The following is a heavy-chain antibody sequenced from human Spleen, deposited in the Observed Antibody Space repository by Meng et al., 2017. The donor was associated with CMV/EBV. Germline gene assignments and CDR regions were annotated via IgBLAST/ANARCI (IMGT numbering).Heavy chain of an antibody. D-gene: IGHD3-3*01. J-gene: IGHJ6*02. CDR1: GFTFSSYS. V-gene: IGHV3-21*01. CDR3: ARDWGYYDFWSAYHRGMDI. CDR2: ISSSSGYI. Sequence: GESLKISCAASGFTFSSYSMNWVRQAPGKGLEWVSSISSSSGYIYYADSVKGRFTISRDNAKNTLCLQMNSLRDEDTAVYYCARDWGYYDFWSAYHRGMDIWGRGTTVTVSS.